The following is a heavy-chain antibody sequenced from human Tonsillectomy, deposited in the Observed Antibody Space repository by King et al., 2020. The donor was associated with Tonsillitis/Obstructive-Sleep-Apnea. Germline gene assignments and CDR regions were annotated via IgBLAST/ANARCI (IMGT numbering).Heavy chain of an antibody. CDR2: ISVYNGNT. CDR1: GYTFTSYG. J-gene: IGHJ6*03. CDR3: ARYIVVVIGSYYYMDV. V-gene: IGHV1-18*01. D-gene: IGHD2-21*01. Sequence: VQLVESGAEVKKPGASVKVSCKASGYTFTSYGISWVRQAPGQGLEWMGWISVYNGNTNYAQKLQGRVTMTTDTSTRTAYMELRSLRSDDTAVYFCARYIVVVIGSYYYMDVWGKGTTVTVSS.